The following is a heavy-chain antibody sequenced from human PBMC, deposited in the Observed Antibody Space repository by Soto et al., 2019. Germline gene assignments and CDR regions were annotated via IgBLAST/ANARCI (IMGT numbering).Heavy chain of an antibody. J-gene: IGHJ6*02. CDR1: GFTFSDYY. Sequence: QVQLVESGGGLVKPGGSLRLSCAASGFTFSDYYMSWIRQAPGKGLEWVSYISSSGSTIYYADSVKGRFTISRDNAKNSLYQQMNSLRAEDTAVYYCASSLSIAARPAHYYYYGMDVWGQGTTVTVSS. V-gene: IGHV3-11*01. D-gene: IGHD6-6*01. CDR2: ISSSGSTI. CDR3: ASSLSIAARPAHYYYYGMDV.